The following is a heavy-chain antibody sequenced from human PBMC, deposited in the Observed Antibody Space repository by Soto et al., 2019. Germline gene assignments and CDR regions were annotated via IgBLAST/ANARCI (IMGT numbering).Heavy chain of an antibody. D-gene: IGHD3-3*01. Sequence: GGSLRLSCAASGLTFSSCGMHLVRQAPGKGLEWVAVIWYDGSNKYYADSVKGRFTISRDNSKNTLYLQMNSLRAEDTAVYYCARDLGTTNHYYYGMDVWGQGTTVTVSS. J-gene: IGHJ6*02. CDR2: IWYDGSNK. V-gene: IGHV3-33*01. CDR1: GLTFSSCG. CDR3: ARDLGTTNHYYYGMDV.